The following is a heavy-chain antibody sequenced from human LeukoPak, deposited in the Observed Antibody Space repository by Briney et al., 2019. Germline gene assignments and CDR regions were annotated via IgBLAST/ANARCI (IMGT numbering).Heavy chain of an antibody. J-gene: IGHJ3*01. V-gene: IGHV4-4*07. CDR3: ARANAFDL. CDR2: NHSSGST. CDR1: GGSISSNY. Sequence: SETLSLTCAVSGGSISSNYWNWIRQAAGKGLEWIGRNHSSGSTNYNPSLKSRVTMSVDTSKNQFSLNLSSVTAADTAVYYCARANAFDLWGQGTMVTVSS.